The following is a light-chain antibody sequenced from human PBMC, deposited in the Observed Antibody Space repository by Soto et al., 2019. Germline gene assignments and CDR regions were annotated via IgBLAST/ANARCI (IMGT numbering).Light chain of an antibody. CDR3: SSYTTSSTLV. CDR2: EVR. J-gene: IGLJ1*01. V-gene: IGLV2-14*01. Sequence: QSALTQPASVSGSPGQSITISCTGTSSDVGAYNYVSWYQQRPGKAPQLMIYEVRYRPSGISNRFSGSKSDNTASLTISGLQAEDEADYYCSSYTTSSTLVFGTGTKVTVL. CDR1: SSDVGAYNY.